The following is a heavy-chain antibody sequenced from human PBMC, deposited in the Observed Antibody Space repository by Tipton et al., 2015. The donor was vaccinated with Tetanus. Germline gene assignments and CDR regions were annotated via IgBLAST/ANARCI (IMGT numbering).Heavy chain of an antibody. Sequence: TLSLTCTVSGGSISSYYWSWIRQPPGKGLEWIGYIYYSGSTNYNPSLKGRVTISVDTSKNQFSLKLSSVTAADTAVYYCARGDMVRGVIWFDPWGQGTLVTVSS. CDR1: GGSISSYY. J-gene: IGHJ5*02. D-gene: IGHD3-10*01. CDR2: IYYSGST. CDR3: ARGDMVRGVIWFDP. V-gene: IGHV4-59*01.